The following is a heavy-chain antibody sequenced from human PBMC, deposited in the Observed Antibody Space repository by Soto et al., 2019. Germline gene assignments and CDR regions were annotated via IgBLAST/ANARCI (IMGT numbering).Heavy chain of an antibody. V-gene: IGHV3-33*01. Sequence: GGSLRLSYAASGFTFSDYGMHWVRQAPGKGLEWVAIIWYDGSKKYHANSVKGRFTISRDNSKNTLYLQMNSLRAQDTATYYCARDGYSGYAYGLDVWGQGTTVTVSS. CDR2: IWYDGSKK. J-gene: IGHJ6*02. D-gene: IGHD5-12*01. CDR1: GFTFSDYG. CDR3: ARDGYSGYAYGLDV.